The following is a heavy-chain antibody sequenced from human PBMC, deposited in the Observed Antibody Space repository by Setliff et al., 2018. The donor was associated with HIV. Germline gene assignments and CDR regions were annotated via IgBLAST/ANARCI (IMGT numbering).Heavy chain of an antibody. CDR2: ISDDGSNT. CDR3: ARGYCNSSNCYAIDY. D-gene: IGHD2-2*01. CDR1: GFTFNTYA. Sequence: HPGGSLRLSCAASGFTFNTYAMHWVRQAPGKGLEWVAVISDDGSNTYYADSVKGRFTISRDNSKNTLYLQMNSLRAEDTAVYYCARGYCNSSNCYAIDYWGQGTLVTVSS. V-gene: IGHV3-30*01. J-gene: IGHJ4*02.